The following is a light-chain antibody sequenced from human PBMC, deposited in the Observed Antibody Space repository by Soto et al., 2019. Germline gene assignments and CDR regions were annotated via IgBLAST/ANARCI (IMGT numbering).Light chain of an antibody. J-gene: IGLJ1*01. Sequence: HSVLTQPPSVTGAPWQRVTISCTWYNSNIAAGYDVHWYRQLPGTATILLIYGISNRPSGVPDAFSGSQFGTASSLAITGLQAEDEADYYCQSYDSSLCGYVFGTGTKVTVL. CDR3: QSYDSSLCGYV. V-gene: IGLV1-40*01. CDR2: GIS. CDR1: NSNIAAGYD.